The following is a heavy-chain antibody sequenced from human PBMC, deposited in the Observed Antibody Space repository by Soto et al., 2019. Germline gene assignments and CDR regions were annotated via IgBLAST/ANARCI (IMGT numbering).Heavy chain of an antibody. CDR2: INAGNGNT. CDR1: GYTFTSYA. D-gene: IGHD2-2*01. V-gene: IGHV1-3*01. CDR3: ARDSLGVVVPASIAVGWYFDL. J-gene: IGHJ2*01. Sequence: SVKVSCKASGYTFTSYAMHWVRQAPGQRLEWMGWINAGNGNTKYSQKFQGRVTITRDTSASTAYMELSSLRSEDTAVYYCARDSLGVVVPASIAVGWYFDLWGRGTLVTVSS.